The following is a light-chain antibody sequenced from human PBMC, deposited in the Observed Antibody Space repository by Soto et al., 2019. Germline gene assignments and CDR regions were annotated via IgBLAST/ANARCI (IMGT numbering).Light chain of an antibody. J-gene: IGKJ5*01. Sequence: DIQMTQSPSTLSASVGDRVTITCRASRSISSWLAWYQQKPGKGPKLLMYKASSLESGVPSRFSGSGSGTEFTLTISSLQPDDLATYYCQQYNSSPITFGQGTRLEIK. CDR2: KAS. CDR1: RSISSW. V-gene: IGKV1-5*03. CDR3: QQYNSSPIT.